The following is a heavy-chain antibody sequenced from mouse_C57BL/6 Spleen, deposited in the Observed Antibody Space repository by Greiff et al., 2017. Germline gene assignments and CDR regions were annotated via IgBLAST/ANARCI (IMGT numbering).Heavy chain of an antibody. CDR2: INLSSGYT. D-gene: IGHD1-1*01. CDR1: GYTFTSYT. Sequence: QVQLQQSGAELARPGASVKMSCKASGYTFTSYTMHWVKQRPGQGLEWIGYINLSSGYTKYNQKFKDKATLTADKSSSTAYMQLSSLTSEDSAVYYCAREAGSSPDWYFDVWGTGTTVTVSS. V-gene: IGHV1-4*01. J-gene: IGHJ1*03. CDR3: AREAGSSPDWYFDV.